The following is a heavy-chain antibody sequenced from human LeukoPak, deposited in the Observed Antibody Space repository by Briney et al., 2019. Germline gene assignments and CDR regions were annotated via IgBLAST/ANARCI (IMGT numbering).Heavy chain of an antibody. J-gene: IGHJ4*02. CDR1: GGTFSSYA. CDR2: IIPIFGTA. Sequence: EASVKVSCKASGGTFSSYAITWVRQAPGQGLEWMGGIIPIFGTANYAQKFQGRVTITADESTSTAYMELSSLRSEDTAVYYCARPAVAGPYYFDYWGQGTLVTVSS. CDR3: ARPAVAGPYYFDY. D-gene: IGHD6-19*01. V-gene: IGHV1-69*13.